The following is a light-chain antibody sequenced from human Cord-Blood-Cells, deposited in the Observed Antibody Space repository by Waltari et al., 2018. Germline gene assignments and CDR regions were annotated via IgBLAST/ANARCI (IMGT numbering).Light chain of an antibody. CDR2: AAS. J-gene: IGKJ4*01. V-gene: IGKV1-39*01. CDR3: QQSYSTPLT. CDR1: QSSSSY. Sequence: DIQMTQSPSSLSASVGDRVTITCRASQSSSSYLNWYQQKPGKAPKLLIYAASSLQSGVPSRFSSSGSGTDFTLSISRLQPEDFSTYYCQQSYSTPLTFGGGPKVDIK.